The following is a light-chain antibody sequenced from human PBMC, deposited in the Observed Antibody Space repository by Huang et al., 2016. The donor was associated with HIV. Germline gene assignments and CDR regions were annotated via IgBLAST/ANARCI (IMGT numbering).Light chain of an antibody. CDR3: QQNYGKPRT. CDR1: QSIRTY. Sequence: DIQMTQSPSSLYGSVGDRVTITCRASQSIRTYLNWYQQKPGKAPNLLIYAASSLQSGVPSRFRGSGSGTDFALTISSLQPEDFATYYCQQNYGKPRTFGQGTKVEIK. CDR2: AAS. V-gene: IGKV1-39*01. J-gene: IGKJ1*01.